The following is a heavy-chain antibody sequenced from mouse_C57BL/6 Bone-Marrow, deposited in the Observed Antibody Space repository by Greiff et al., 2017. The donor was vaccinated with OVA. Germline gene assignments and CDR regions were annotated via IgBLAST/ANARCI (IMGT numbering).Heavy chain of an antibody. Sequence: EVKLEESGPGMVKPSQSLSLTCTVTGYSITSGYDWHWIRHFPGNKLEWMGYISYSGSTNYNPSLKSRISITHDTSKNHFFLKLNSVTTEDTATYYCARENPKRGRDWYCDVWGTGTTVTVSS. D-gene: IGHD4-1*01. CDR1: GYSITSGYD. J-gene: IGHJ1*03. CDR2: ISYSGST. V-gene: IGHV3-1*01. CDR3: ARENPKRGRDWYCDV.